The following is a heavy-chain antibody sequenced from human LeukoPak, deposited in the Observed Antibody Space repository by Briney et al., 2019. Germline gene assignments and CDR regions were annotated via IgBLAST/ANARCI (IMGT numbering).Heavy chain of an antibody. CDR3: ARDPGVGYCSSTSCYEDFDY. Sequence: GASVKVSCKVSGYTLTELSMHWVRQAPGKGLEWMGGFDPEDGETIYAQKFQGRVTMTEDTSTDTAYMELSSLRSEDTAVYYCARDPGVGYCSSTSCYEDFDYWGQGTLVTVSS. CDR2: FDPEDGET. J-gene: IGHJ4*02. CDR1: GYTLTELS. D-gene: IGHD2-2*01. V-gene: IGHV1-24*01.